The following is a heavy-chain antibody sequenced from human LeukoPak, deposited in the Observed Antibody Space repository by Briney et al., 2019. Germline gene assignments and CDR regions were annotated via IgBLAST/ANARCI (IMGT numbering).Heavy chain of an antibody. Sequence: ASVKVSCKCSGYTFTGYYMHWVRQAPGQGVEWMGRINTNSGGTNYAQKFQGRVTITRDTSISTAYMELSRLRSDDTAVYYCARSGYSYADYYYYYYIDVWGKGTTVTVSS. D-gene: IGHD5-18*01. CDR1: GYTFTGYY. J-gene: IGHJ6*03. V-gene: IGHV1-2*06. CDR3: ARSGYSYADYYYYYYIDV. CDR2: INTNSGGT.